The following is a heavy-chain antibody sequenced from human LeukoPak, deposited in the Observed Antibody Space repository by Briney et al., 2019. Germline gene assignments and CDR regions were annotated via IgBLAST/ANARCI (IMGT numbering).Heavy chain of an antibody. CDR1: GFTFSSYW. V-gene: IGHV3-7*01. CDR2: IKQDGSEK. J-gene: IGHJ4*02. Sequence: PGGSLRLSCAASGFTFSSYWMSWVRQAPGKGLEWVANIKQDGSEKYYVDSVKGRFTISRDNAKNSLYLQMNSLRAEDTAVYYCARHWAPGGQQLADRWGQGTLVTVSS. D-gene: IGHD6-13*01. CDR3: ARHWAPGGQQLADR.